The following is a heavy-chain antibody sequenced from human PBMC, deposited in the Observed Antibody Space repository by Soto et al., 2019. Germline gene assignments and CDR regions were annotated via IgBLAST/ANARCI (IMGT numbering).Heavy chain of an antibody. J-gene: IGHJ4*02. CDR3: ASVTFGGVVLAH. D-gene: IGHD3-16*01. V-gene: IGHV4-59*01. Sequence: SETLSLTCTVSAASFSKYYWSWIRQPPGKGLGWIGYVYFNGNTNYNPSLKRRVSISIDTSKNQISLNLSSVTAADTAVYYCASVTFGGVVLAHWGQGTLVTVSS. CDR1: AASFSKYY. CDR2: VYFNGNT.